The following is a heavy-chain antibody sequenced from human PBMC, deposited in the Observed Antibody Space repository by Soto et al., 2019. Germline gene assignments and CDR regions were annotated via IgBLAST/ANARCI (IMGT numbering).Heavy chain of an antibody. D-gene: IGHD6-13*01. J-gene: IGHJ6*02. Sequence: QVQLQESGPGLVKPSQTLSLTCTVSGGSISSGGYYWSWIRQHPGKGLEWIGYIYYSGSTYYNPSLNSRFTISVDTSKTQFSLKLSSVTAADTAVYYCARTGIAAAGTNYGMDVWGQGTTVTVSS. V-gene: IGHV4-31*03. CDR3: ARTGIAAAGTNYGMDV. CDR1: GGSISSGGYY. CDR2: IYYSGST.